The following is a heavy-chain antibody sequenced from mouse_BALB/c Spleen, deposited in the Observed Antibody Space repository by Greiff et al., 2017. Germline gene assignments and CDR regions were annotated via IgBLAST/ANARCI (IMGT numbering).Heavy chain of an antibody. CDR2: ISYSGST. CDR3: ARALVTTVVAPFDY. J-gene: IGHJ2*01. V-gene: IGHV3-2*02. Sequence: EVKLMESGPGLVKPSQSLSLTCTVTGYSITSVYAWNWIRQFPGNKLEWMGYISYSGSTSYNPSLKSRISITRDTSKNQFFLQLNSVTTEDTATYYCARALVTTVVAPFDYWGQGTTLTVSS. CDR1: GYSITSVYA. D-gene: IGHD1-1*01.